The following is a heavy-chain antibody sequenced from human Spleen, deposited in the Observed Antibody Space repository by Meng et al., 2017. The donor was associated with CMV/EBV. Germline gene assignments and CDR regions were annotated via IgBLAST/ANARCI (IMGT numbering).Heavy chain of an antibody. CDR2: VSSSSNYM. J-gene: IGHJ4*02. Sequence: FSYYIMNWVRQAPGKGLEWVSSVSSSSNYMYYADSVKGRFTISRDNAKNSLYLQMNSLRAEDTAVYYCASDLKTYYHDSSGSALDYWGQGTLVTVSS. D-gene: IGHD3-22*01. V-gene: IGHV3-21*01. CDR3: ASDLKTYYHDSSGSALDY. CDR1: FSYYI.